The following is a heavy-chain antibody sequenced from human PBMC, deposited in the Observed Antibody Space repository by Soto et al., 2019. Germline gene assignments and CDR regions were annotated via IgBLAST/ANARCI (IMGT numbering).Heavy chain of an antibody. CDR2: ISGSGGST. Sequence: PGGSLRLSCAASGFTFSSYAMSWVRQAPGKGLEWVSAISGSGGSTYYADSVKGRFTISRDNSKNTLYLQMNSLRAEDTAVYYCAKDGGFWSGYYNWFDPWGQGTLVTVS. CDR1: GFTFSSYA. J-gene: IGHJ5*02. D-gene: IGHD3-3*01. V-gene: IGHV3-23*01. CDR3: AKDGGFWSGYYNWFDP.